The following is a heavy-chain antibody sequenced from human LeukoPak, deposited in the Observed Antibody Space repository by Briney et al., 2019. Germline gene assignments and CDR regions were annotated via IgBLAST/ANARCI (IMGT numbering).Heavy chain of an antibody. D-gene: IGHD3-22*01. V-gene: IGHV3-72*01. CDR3: TRPSYYDSRGYSTNGFDI. CDR1: GFTLSSHG. J-gene: IGHJ3*02. CDR2: NGDKSKSYTT. Sequence: GGSLRLSCAASGFTLSSHGMHWVRQAPGKGLEWVGRNGDKSKSYTTDYAASVRGRFTISRDDSKNSLYLQMYSLKTEDTAVYFCTRPSYYDSRGYSTNGFDIWGQGTMVTVSS.